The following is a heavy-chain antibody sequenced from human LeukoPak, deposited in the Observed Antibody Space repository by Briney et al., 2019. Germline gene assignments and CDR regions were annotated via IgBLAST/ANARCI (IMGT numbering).Heavy chain of an antibody. J-gene: IGHJ4*02. CDR2: IYSDGST. CDR1: VFTVSRNY. D-gene: IGHD3-10*01. CDR3: ARVLRPTMVRGVISRGYYFDY. Sequence: GGSLRLSCAASVFTVSRNYMSWVRQAPGKGLEGVSVIYSDGSTYYSASVKGRFTISRDNSKNTLYLQMNSLRAEDTAVYYCARVLRPTMVRGVISRGYYFDYWGQGTLVTVSS. V-gene: IGHV3-53*01.